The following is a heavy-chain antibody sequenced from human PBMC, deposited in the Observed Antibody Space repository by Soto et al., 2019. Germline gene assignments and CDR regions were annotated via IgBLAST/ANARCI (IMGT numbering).Heavy chain of an antibody. V-gene: IGHV4-61*01. J-gene: IGHJ4*02. CDR3: AGERLWFGEFFPTGWRDY. CDR2: IYYSGST. Sequence: QVQLQESGPGLVKPSETLSLTCTVSGGSVSSGSYYWSWIRQPPGKGLEWIGYIYYSGSTNYNPSLKSRVTISVDTSKNQFTLKLSSVAAADTAVYYCAGERLWFGEFFPTGWRDYWGQGTLVTVSS. CDR1: GGSVSSGSYY. D-gene: IGHD3-10*01.